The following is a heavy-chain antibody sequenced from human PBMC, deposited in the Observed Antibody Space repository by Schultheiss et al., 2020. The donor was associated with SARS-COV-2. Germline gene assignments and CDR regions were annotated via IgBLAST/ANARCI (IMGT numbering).Heavy chain of an antibody. J-gene: IGHJ5*02. CDR3: ARVALDYTGFDP. CDR1: GGSISSSSYY. CDR2: INHSGST. V-gene: IGHV4-39*07. D-gene: IGHD4-11*01. Sequence: SETLSLTCTVSGGSISSSSYYWSWIRQPPGKGLEWIGEINHSGSTNYNPSLKSRVTISVDTSKNQFSLKLSSVTAADTAVYYCARVALDYTGFDPWGQGTLVTVSS.